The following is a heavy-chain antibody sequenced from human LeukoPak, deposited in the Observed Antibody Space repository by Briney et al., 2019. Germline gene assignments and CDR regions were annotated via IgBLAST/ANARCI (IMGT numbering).Heavy chain of an antibody. CDR1: GFAFTNSA. J-gene: IGHJ4*02. D-gene: IGHD2-21*02. Sequence: GWSLRLSCVGTGFAFTNSAMTWVRQATGKGLDGVSAIGGSGYNTFYRDCVEGPFTTSRENTENRLYIQINSLRAEGTGVYYCAKGDDGDCSFDYWGQGNLVTVSS. V-gene: IGHV3-23*01. CDR3: AKGDDGDCSFDY. CDR2: IGGSGYNT.